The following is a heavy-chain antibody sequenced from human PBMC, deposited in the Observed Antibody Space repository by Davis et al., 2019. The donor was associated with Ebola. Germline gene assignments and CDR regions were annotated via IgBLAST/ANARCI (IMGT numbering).Heavy chain of an antibody. CDR1: GGTFSSYA. D-gene: IGHD3-9*01. Sequence: ASVKVSCKASGGTFSSYAINWVRQATGQGLEWMGWMNPNSGNTGYAQKFQGRVTMTRNTSISTAYMELSSLRSEDTAVYYCARDSGYYDILTGLLSYWGQGTLVTVSS. J-gene: IGHJ4*02. CDR2: MNPNSGNT. V-gene: IGHV1-8*02. CDR3: ARDSGYYDILTGLLSY.